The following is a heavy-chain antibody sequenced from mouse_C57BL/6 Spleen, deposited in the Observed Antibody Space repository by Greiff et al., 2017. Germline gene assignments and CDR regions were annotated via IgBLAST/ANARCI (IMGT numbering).Heavy chain of an antibody. V-gene: IGHV1-54*01. CDR3: ARERKMSYPYAMDY. Sequence: VQLQQSGAELVRPGTSVKVSCKASGYAFTNYLIEWVKQRPGQGLEWIGVINPGSGGTNYNEQFKGKATLTADKSSSTAYMQLSSLTSEDSAVYFCARERKMSYPYAMDYWGQGTSVTVSS. CDR1: GYAFTNYL. J-gene: IGHJ4*01. D-gene: IGHD2-12*01. CDR2: INPGSGGT.